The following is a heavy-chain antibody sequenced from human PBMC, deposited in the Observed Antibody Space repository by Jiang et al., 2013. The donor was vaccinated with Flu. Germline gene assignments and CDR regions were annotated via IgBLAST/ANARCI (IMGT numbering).Heavy chain of an antibody. V-gene: IGHV4-39*01. CDR1: GGPISSSAYY. Sequence: GSGLVKPSETLSLTCTVSGGPISSSAYYWGWIRQPPGSGLEWIAMSFYSGNTYYNPSLKGRVTMSVDMYKNQFSLNLTSVTAADTAIYYCARLKGSRKYFDFWGRGSLVTVSS. D-gene: IGHD6-19*01. CDR2: SFYSGNT. J-gene: IGHJ4*02. CDR3: ARLKGSRKYFDF.